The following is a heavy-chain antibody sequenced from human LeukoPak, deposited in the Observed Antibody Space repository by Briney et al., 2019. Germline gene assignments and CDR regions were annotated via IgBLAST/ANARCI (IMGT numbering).Heavy chain of an antibody. CDR2: ISSSSSYI. CDR1: GFTFSTYT. D-gene: IGHD1-1*01. Sequence: GGSLGLSCAASGFTFSTYTINWVRQAPGKGLEWVSSISSSSSYIYYADSVKGRFTISRDNAKNSLYLQMNSLRAEDTAVYHCARDRLLEDRDYSYYYYMDVWGKGTTVTVS. J-gene: IGHJ6*03. V-gene: IGHV3-21*01. CDR3: ARDRLLEDRDYSYYYYMDV.